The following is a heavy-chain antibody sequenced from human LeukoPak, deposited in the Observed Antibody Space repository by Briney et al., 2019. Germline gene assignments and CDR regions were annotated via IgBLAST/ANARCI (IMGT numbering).Heavy chain of an antibody. CDR2: MNPNSGNT. CDR3: ARGSYYDSKLRAAFDI. V-gene: IGHV1-8*01. D-gene: IGHD3-22*01. J-gene: IGHJ3*02. CDR1: GYTFTRYD. Sequence: GASAKVSCKASGYTFTRYDINWVRQATGQGREWMGWMNPNSGNTGYAQKFQGRVTMPRNTVISTAYMELSSLRSEDTAVYYCARGSYYDSKLRAAFDIWGQGPMVSVSS.